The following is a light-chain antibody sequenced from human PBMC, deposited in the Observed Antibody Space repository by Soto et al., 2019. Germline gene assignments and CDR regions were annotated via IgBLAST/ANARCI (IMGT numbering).Light chain of an antibody. CDR1: QSVSCD. Sequence: IVMTQSQATLSVSPGERATLSCRASQSVSCDLALYQQIPGQAPRLLIYGASTRATGIPARFSGSGSGTEFTLTISSLQPEDIGIYYCQQYDSWPFTFGPGSKVHFK. CDR3: QQYDSWPFT. CDR2: GAS. J-gene: IGKJ3*01. V-gene: IGKV3-15*01.